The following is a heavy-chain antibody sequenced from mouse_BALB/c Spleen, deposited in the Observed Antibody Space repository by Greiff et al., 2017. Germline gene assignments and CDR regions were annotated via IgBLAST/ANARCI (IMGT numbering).Heavy chain of an antibody. J-gene: IGHJ3*01. D-gene: IGHD2-2*01. CDR2: IDPETGGT. CDR3: TRGGYDSFAY. V-gene: IGHV1-15*01. Sequence: QVHVKQSGAELVRPGASVTLSCKASGYTFTDYEMHWVKQTPVHGLEWIGAIDPETGGTAYNQKFKGKATLTADKSSSTAYMELRSLTSEDSAVYYCTRGGYDSFAYWGQGTLVTVSA. CDR1: GYTFTDYE.